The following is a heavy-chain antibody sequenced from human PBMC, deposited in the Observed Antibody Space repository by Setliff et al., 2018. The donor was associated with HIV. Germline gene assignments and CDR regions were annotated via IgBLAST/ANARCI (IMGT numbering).Heavy chain of an antibody. CDR2: IYSSGST. CDR1: GGSISSYY. V-gene: IGHV4-59*12. D-gene: IGHD2-15*01. J-gene: IGHJ1*01. Sequence: PSETLSLTCTVSGGSISSYYWSWIRQPPGKGLEWLGHIYSSGSTNYNPSLKSRVTMSVDKSKNQFSLRLSSVTAADTAVYYCARARRAGSGPKYFQHWGQGTLVTVSS. CDR3: ARARRAGSGPKYFQH.